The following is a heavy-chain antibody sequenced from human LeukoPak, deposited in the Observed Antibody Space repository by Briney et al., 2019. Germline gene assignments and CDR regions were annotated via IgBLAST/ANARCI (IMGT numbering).Heavy chain of an antibody. Sequence: SETLSLTCAVYGGSFSGYYWSWIRQPPGKGLEWIGEINHSGSTNYNPSLKSRVTISVDTSKNQFSLKLSSVTAADTAVYYCARDNRGYYDFWSGYYPYYLDYWGQGTLVTVSS. CDR1: GGSFSGYY. D-gene: IGHD3-3*01. CDR2: INHSGST. J-gene: IGHJ4*02. V-gene: IGHV4-34*01. CDR3: ARDNRGYYDFWSGYYPYYLDY.